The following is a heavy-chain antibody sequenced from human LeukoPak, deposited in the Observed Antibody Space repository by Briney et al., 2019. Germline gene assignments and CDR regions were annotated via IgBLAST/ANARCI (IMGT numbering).Heavy chain of an antibody. D-gene: IGHD6-6*01. CDR2: IRYDGGSK. J-gene: IGHJ4*02. Sequence: PGGSLRLSCAASVFTFSSYGMHWVRQAPGKGLERVAFIRYDGGSKYYADSVKGRFTISRDDSKNTLYLQMNSLRAEDTAVYYCAKDRPSDYWGQGTLVTVSS. CDR1: VFTFSSYG. V-gene: IGHV3-30*02. CDR3: AKDRPSDY.